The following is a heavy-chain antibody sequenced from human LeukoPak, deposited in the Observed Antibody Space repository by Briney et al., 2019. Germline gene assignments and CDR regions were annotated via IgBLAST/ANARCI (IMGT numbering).Heavy chain of an antibody. V-gene: IGHV1-69*13. D-gene: IGHD4-23*01. CDR2: IIPIFGTA. CDR1: GGTFSSYA. Sequence: SVKVSCKASGGTFSSYAISWVRQAPGQGLEWMGGIIPIFGTANYAQKFQGRVTITADESTSTAYMELSSLRSEDTAVYYCARGYSGNSGSFDYWGQGTLVSVSS. J-gene: IGHJ4*02. CDR3: ARGYSGNSGSFDY.